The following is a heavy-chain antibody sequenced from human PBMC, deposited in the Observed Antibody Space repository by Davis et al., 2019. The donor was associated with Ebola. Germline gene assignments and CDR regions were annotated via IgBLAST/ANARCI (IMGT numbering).Heavy chain of an antibody. Sequence: SETLSLTCAISGGSISSSSYYWGWIRQPPGKGLEWIGSIYYSGSTYYNPSLKSRVSMSVDTSKNQFSLRLSSVTAADTAVYYCARLNIASAPDIVDYWGQGSLVTVSS. V-gene: IGHV4-39*01. J-gene: IGHJ4*02. D-gene: IGHD6-13*01. CDR3: ARLNIASAPDIVDY. CDR1: GGSISSSSYY. CDR2: IYYSGST.